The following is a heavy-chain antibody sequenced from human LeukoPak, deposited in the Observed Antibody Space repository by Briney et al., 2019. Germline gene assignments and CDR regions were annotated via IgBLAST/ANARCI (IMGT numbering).Heavy chain of an antibody. V-gene: IGHV1-18*01. J-gene: IGHJ6*03. D-gene: IGHD4-11*01. CDR1: GYTFTSYG. Sequence: ASVKVSCKASGYTFTSYGISWVRQAPGQGLEWMGWISAYNGNTNYAQKLQGRVTMTTDTSTSTAYMELRSLRSDDTAVYYCARDPNTYSNYYYMDVGGKGTTVTVSS. CDR2: ISAYNGNT. CDR3: ARDPNTYSNYYYMDV.